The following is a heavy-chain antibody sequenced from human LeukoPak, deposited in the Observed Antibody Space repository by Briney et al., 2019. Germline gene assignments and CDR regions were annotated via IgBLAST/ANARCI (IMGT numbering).Heavy chain of an antibody. J-gene: IGHJ1*01. CDR3: AHRVGNPWERYFQH. V-gene: IGHV2-5*02. CDR1: GFSLSTSGVG. D-gene: IGHD4-23*01. CDR2: IYWDDDK. Sequence: SGPTLVKPTQTLTLTCTFSGFSLSTSGVGVGWIRQPPGKALEWLALIYWDDDKRYSPSLKSRLTITKDTSKNQVVLTMTNMDPVDIATYYCAHRVGNPWERYFQHWGQGTLVTVSS.